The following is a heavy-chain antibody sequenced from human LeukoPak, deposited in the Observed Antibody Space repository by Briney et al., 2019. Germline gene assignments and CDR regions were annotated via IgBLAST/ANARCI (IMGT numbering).Heavy chain of an antibody. V-gene: IGHV3-30*18. D-gene: IGHD3-10*01. CDR3: ANGYYYGSGSYYKEAFDI. J-gene: IGHJ3*02. CDR1: GFTFSNYG. CDR2: ISYDGSNK. Sequence: GRSLRLSCAASGFTFSNYGMHWVRQAPGKGLEWVVVISYDGSNKYYADSVKGRFTISRDNSKNTLYLQMNSLRAEDTAVYYCANGYYYGSGSYYKEAFDIWGQGTMVTVFS.